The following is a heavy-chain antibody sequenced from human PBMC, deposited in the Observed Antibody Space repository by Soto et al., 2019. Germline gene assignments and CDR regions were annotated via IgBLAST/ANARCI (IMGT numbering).Heavy chain of an antibody. CDR1: GYTFGNFG. CDR3: ARENSYFDY. CDR2: ISASNANA. V-gene: IGHV1-18*01. J-gene: IGHJ4*02. Sequence: QIQLLQSGAEVKKPGASVKVTCKASGYTFGNFGISWVRQAPGQGLEWMGWISASNANANYAQKFQGRLTMTADTSTSTAYMELRSLRSDDTAVYYCARENSYFDYWCQGTLVTVSS.